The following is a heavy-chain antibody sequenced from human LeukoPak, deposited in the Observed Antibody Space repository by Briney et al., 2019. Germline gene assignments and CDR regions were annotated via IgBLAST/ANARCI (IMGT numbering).Heavy chain of an antibody. D-gene: IGHD5-12*01. V-gene: IGHV1-46*01. Sequence: ASVKVSCKASGYTFTSYYMHWVRQAPGQGLEWMGIINPSGGSTNYAQKFQGRVTMTRDTSTGTVFMELSSLRSEDTAVYYCARSDIVATLTDFDYWGQGTLVTVSS. J-gene: IGHJ4*02. CDR2: INPSGGST. CDR1: GYTFTSYY. CDR3: ARSDIVATLTDFDY.